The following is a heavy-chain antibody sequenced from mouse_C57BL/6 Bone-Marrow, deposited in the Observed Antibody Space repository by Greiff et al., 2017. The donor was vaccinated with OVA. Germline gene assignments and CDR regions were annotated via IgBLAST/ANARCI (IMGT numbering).Heavy chain of an antibody. CDR1: GFTFSSYA. D-gene: IGHD1-1*02. CDR2: ISSGGDYI. CDR3: TRDYGYFDY. Sequence: EVQLVESGAGLVKPGGSLKLSCAASGFTFSSYAMSWVRQTPEQRLEWVAYISSGGDYIYYADPVKGRFTIYRDNARNTLYMQMSSLKSEDTAMYYCTRDYGYFDYWGQGTTLTVSS. V-gene: IGHV5-9-1*02. J-gene: IGHJ2*01.